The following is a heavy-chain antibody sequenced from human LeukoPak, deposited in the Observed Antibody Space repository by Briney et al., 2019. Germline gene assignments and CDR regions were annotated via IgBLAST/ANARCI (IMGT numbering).Heavy chain of an antibody. Sequence: KPSETLSLTCAVYGGSFSGYYWSWIRQPPGKGLEWIGEINHSGSTNYNPSLKSRVTISVDTSKNQFSLKLSSVTAADTAVYYCARGYSSSWYNKWGQGTLVTVSS. D-gene: IGHD6-13*01. CDR1: GGSFSGYY. CDR2: INHSGST. J-gene: IGHJ4*02. V-gene: IGHV4-34*01. CDR3: ARGYSSSWYNK.